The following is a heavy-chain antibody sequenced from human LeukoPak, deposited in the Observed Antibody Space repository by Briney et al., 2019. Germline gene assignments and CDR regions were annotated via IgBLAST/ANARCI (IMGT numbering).Heavy chain of an antibody. Sequence: PGRSLRPSCAASGFTFTSYAMSWVRQVPGKWLERVSGINTGGVHTYYADSVKGRFSISRDDSKSTLFLQMSDLRAEDTAIYYCAKSQYTGNYHFDNWGQGTLVTVSS. V-gene: IGHV3-23*01. J-gene: IGHJ4*02. CDR3: AKSQYTGNYHFDN. D-gene: IGHD1-1*01. CDR1: GFTFTSYA. CDR2: INTGGVHT.